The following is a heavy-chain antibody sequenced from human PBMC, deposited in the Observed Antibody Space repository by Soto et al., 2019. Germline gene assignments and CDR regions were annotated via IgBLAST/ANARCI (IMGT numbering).Heavy chain of an antibody. CDR3: ATRYYYGSGSPHLRDY. D-gene: IGHD3-10*01. Sequence: QVQLVQSGAEVKKPGSSVKVSCKASGGTFSSYTISWVRQAPGQGLEWMGRIIPILGIANYAQKFQGRVTITEDKSTSTAYMELSSLRSEDTAVYYCATRYYYGSGSPHLRDYWGQGTLVTVSS. V-gene: IGHV1-69*02. CDR2: IIPILGIA. CDR1: GGTFSSYT. J-gene: IGHJ4*02.